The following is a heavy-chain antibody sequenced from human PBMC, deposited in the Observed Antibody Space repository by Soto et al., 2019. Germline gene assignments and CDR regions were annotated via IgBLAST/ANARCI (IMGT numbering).Heavy chain of an antibody. V-gene: IGHV3-9*01. CDR1: GFTFDDYA. CDR2: ISWNSAAI. J-gene: IGHJ3*02. D-gene: IGHD6-19*01. CDR3: AKERAYSSGWYGTLASDI. Sequence: EVQLVESGGGLVQPGRSLRLSCAASGFTFDDYAMHWVRQVPGKGLEWVSGISWNSAAIGYADSVQGRFTISRDNAKNSLYLQMNSLRAEDTALYYCAKERAYSSGWYGTLASDIWGQGTMVTVSS.